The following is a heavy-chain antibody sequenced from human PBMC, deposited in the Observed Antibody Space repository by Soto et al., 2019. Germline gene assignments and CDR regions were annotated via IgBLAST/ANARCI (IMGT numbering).Heavy chain of an antibody. Sequence: PSETLSLTCTVSGGSISSYYWSWIRQPPGKGLEWIGYIYYSGSTNYNPSLKSRVTISVDTSKNQFSLKLSSVTAADTAVYYCASSRDGCSFVAFDIWGQGTMVTVSS. J-gene: IGHJ3*02. CDR2: IYYSGST. D-gene: IGHD3-3*02. V-gene: IGHV4-59*01. CDR3: ASSRDGCSFVAFDI. CDR1: GGSISSYY.